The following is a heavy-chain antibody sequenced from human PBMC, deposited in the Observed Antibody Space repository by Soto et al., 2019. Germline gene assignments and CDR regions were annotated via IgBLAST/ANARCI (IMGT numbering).Heavy chain of an antibody. CDR3: ARLLRYFDWHYFDY. V-gene: IGHV4-59*08. Sequence: SETLSLTCTVSGGSISSYYWSWIRQPPGKGLEWIGYIYYSGSTNYNPSLKSRVTISVDTSKNQFSLKLSSVTAADTAVYYCARLLRYFDWHYFDYWGQGTLVTVSS. J-gene: IGHJ4*02. CDR2: IYYSGST. D-gene: IGHD3-9*01. CDR1: GGSISSYY.